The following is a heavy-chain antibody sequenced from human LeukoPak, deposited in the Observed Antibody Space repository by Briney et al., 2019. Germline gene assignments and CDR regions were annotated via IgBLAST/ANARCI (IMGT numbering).Heavy chain of an antibody. J-gene: IGHJ4*02. CDR1: GLTFSSFS. V-gene: IGHV3-21*06. CDR3: ARLRRNSDKSGFYYYYDY. Sequence: GGSLRLSCAASGLTFSSFSFNWVRQGPGKGLEWVSSINTVASYIYYADSVKGRFTISRDNAKNSLYLQMNSLRAEDTGVYYCARLRRNSDKSGFYYYYDYRGRGTLVTASS. CDR2: INTVASYI. D-gene: IGHD3-22*01.